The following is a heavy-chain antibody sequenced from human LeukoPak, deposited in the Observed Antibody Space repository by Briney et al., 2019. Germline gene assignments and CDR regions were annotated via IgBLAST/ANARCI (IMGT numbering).Heavy chain of an antibody. J-gene: IGHJ6*02. Sequence: GGSRRLSCAASGFTFSSYGMHWVRQAPGKGLEWVAVISYDGSNKYYADSVKGRFTISRDNSKNTLYLQMNSLRAEDTAVYYCAKGLYSYGYAGMDVWGQGTTVTVSS. CDR1: GFTFSSYG. D-gene: IGHD5-18*01. V-gene: IGHV3-30*18. CDR3: AKGLYSYGYAGMDV. CDR2: ISYDGSNK.